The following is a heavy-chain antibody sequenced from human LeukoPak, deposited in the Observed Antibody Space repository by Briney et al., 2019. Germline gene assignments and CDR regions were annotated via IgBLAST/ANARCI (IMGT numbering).Heavy chain of an antibody. Sequence: PGGSLRLSCAASGFTFDDYAMHWVRQAPGKGLEWVSGISWNSGSIGYADSVKGRFTISRDNAKNSLYLQMNSLRAEDTAVYYCARDGDSSSSDYFDYWGRGP. V-gene: IGHV3-9*01. CDR1: GFTFDDYA. D-gene: IGHD6-6*01. CDR2: ISWNSGSI. CDR3: ARDGDSSSSDYFDY. J-gene: IGHJ4*03.